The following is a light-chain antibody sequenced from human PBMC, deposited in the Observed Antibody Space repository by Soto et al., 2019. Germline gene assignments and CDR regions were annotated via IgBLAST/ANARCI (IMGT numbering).Light chain of an antibody. CDR2: GAS. CDR1: QSVSSN. Sequence: EIVMTQSPATLSVSPGERATLSCRASQSVSSNLAWYQQKPGQPPRLLIYGASARATGIPARFSGSGSGTEFTLTISSLQSEDFAVYYCQHYNNWPPWAFGQGTKVDIK. J-gene: IGKJ1*01. CDR3: QHYNNWPPWA. V-gene: IGKV3-15*01.